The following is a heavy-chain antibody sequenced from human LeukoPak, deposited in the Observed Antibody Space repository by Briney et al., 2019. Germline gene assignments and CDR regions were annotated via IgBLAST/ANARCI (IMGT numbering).Heavy chain of an antibody. CDR3: ARDLVGVRGLDY. D-gene: IGHD3-10*01. CDR1: GGSISSSSYY. V-gene: IGHV4-31*03. Sequence: SATLSLTCTVSGGSISSSSYYWSWIRQHPGKGLEWIGYIYYSGSTYYNPFLKSRVTISVDTSKNQFSLKLSSVTAADTAVYYCARDLVGVRGLDYWGQGTLVTVSS. CDR2: IYYSGST. J-gene: IGHJ4*02.